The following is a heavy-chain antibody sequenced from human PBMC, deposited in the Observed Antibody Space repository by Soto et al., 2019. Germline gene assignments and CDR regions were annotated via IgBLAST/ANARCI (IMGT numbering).Heavy chain of an antibody. CDR2: IKSKTDGGTT. CDR1: GFTFSNAW. V-gene: IGHV3-15*01. J-gene: IGHJ3*02. Sequence: EVQLVESGGGLVKPGGSLRLSCAASGFTFSNAWMSWVRQAPGKGLEWVGRIKSKTDGGTTDYAAPVKGRFTISRDDSKHTLYLQMNSLKTEDTAVYYCTTRKYYYDSSGYQDAFDISGQGTMVTVSS. CDR3: TTRKYYYDSSGYQDAFDI. D-gene: IGHD3-22*01.